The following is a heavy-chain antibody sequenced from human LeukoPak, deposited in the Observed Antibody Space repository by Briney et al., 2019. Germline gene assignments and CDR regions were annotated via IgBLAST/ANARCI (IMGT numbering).Heavy chain of an antibody. Sequence: SETLSLTCTVSGGSISSSSYYWSWIRQPPGKGLEWIGEINHSGSTNYNPSLKSRVTISVDTSKNQFSLKLSSVTAADTAVYYCARGLYYYDSSGFLYWGQGTLVTVSS. CDR3: ARGLYYYDSSGFLY. J-gene: IGHJ4*02. V-gene: IGHV4-39*07. CDR2: INHSGST. CDR1: GGSISSSSYY. D-gene: IGHD3-22*01.